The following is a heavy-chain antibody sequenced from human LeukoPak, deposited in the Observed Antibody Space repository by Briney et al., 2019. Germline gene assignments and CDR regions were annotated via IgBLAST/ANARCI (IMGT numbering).Heavy chain of an antibody. CDR1: GFTFSSDA. CDR3: ARERASCGGDCNDY. Sequence: GESLRLSCAASGFTFSSDAMNWVRQAPGKGLEWVSYMTGGGETIFYANSVKGRFTVSRDNARNSLYLQMNSLRAEDTAVYYCARERASCGGDCNDYWGQGTLVAVSS. J-gene: IGHJ4*02. CDR2: MTGGGETI. D-gene: IGHD2-21*02. V-gene: IGHV3-48*03.